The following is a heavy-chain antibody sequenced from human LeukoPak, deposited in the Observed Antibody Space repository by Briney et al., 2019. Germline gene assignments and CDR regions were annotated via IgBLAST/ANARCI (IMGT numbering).Heavy chain of an antibody. CDR2: IYHSGST. CDR3: ARSPLLRYFDWSNWFDP. CDR1: GGSISTYY. J-gene: IGHJ5*02. Sequence: PSETLSLTCTLSGGSISTYYWSWIRQPPGKGLEWIGYIYHSGSTNYNPSLKSRVTISVDTSKNQFSLKLSSVTAADTAVYYCARSPLLRYFDWSNWFDPWGQGTLVTVSS. V-gene: IGHV4-59*01. D-gene: IGHD3-9*01.